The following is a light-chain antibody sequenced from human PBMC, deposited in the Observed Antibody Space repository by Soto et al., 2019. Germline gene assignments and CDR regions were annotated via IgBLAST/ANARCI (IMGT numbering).Light chain of an antibody. J-gene: IGKJ1*01. CDR2: AAS. CDR1: QGISNH. CDR3: HQHGGSPET. V-gene: IGKV1-27*01. Sequence: HMSHSPASLSASVLYRVTITCLASQGISNHLAWYQQKPGKVPKLLIYAASTLQSGVPSRFSGSGSGTDFTLTISRLEPEDSGIYHCHQHGGSPETFGQGTKVDI.